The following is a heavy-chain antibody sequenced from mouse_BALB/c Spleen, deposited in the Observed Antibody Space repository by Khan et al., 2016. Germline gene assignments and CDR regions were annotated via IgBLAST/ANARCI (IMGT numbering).Heavy chain of an antibody. J-gene: IGHJ4*01. CDR1: EFSLTNYG. CDR2: IWSDGST. D-gene: IGHD2-10*01. CDR3: ARQPYYHYNIMDY. Sequence: QVQLKESGPGLVAPSQSLSITCTISEFSLTNYGIHWVRQPPGKGPEWLVVIWSDGSTTYNSALKSRLTISKDNSKSQVFLKMNSLQTDDTAVYFCARQPYYHYNIMDYWGQGNSVTVSA. V-gene: IGHV2-6-1*01.